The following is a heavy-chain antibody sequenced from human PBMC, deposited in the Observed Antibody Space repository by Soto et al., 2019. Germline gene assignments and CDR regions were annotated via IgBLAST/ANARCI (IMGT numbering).Heavy chain of an antibody. J-gene: IGHJ3*02. CDR1: GYTFTSYA. Sequence: AASVKVSCKASGYTFTSYAMHWVRQAPGQRLEWMGWINAGNGNTKYSQKFQGRVTITRDTSASTAYMELSSLRSEDTAVYYCARSQVTGDDAFDIWGQGTMVTVSS. CDR2: INAGNGNT. D-gene: IGHD7-27*01. CDR3: ARSQVTGDDAFDI. V-gene: IGHV1-3*01.